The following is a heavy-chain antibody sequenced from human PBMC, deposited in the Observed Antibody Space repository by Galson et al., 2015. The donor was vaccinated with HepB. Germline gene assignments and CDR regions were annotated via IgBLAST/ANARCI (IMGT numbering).Heavy chain of an antibody. CDR3: AAEADYSNSYYYYGMDV. J-gene: IGHJ6*02. CDR1: GFTFTSSA. D-gene: IGHD4-11*01. V-gene: IGHV1-58*01. Sequence: SVKVSCKASGFTFTSSAVQWVRQARGQRLEWVGWIVVGSGNTNYAQKFQERVTITRDMSTSTAYMELSSLRSEDTAVYYCAAEADYSNSYYYYGMDVWGQGTTVTVSS. CDR2: IVVGSGNT.